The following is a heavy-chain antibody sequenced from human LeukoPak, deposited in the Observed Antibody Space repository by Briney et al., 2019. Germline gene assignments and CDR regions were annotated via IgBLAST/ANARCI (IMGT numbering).Heavy chain of an antibody. CDR3: ARGGGTYGADFDY. CDR2: IYYSGST. J-gene: IGHJ4*02. Sequence: SEALSLTCTVSGGSISTYYWSWIRQHPGKGLEWIAYIYYSGSTYYNPSLKSRLTVSVDTSKNQFSLKLSSLTAADTAMYYCARGGGTYGADFDYWGQGTLVTVSS. CDR1: GGSISTYY. V-gene: IGHV4-59*06. D-gene: IGHD4/OR15-4a*01.